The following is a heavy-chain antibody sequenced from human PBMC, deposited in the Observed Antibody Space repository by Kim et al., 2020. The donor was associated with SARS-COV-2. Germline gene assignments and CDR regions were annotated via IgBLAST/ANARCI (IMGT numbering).Heavy chain of an antibody. CDR1: GFTVRSYW. CDR3: ARFRRSGGDSVFDY. Sequence: GGSLRLCCAASGFTVRSYWMSWVRQAPGKGLEWVANIKQDGSEKHYVDSVKGRFTISRDNAKSSLFLQMNSLRAEDTAVYYCARFRRSGGDSVFDYWGQG. D-gene: IGHD2-15*01. J-gene: IGHJ4*02. CDR2: IKQDGSEK. V-gene: IGHV3-7*01.